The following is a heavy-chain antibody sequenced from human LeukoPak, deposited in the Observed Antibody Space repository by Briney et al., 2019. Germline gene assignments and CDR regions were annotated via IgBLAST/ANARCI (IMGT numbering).Heavy chain of an antibody. Sequence: PGGSLRLSCAASGFTFSNYNMDWVRQAPGKGLEWVSSIGTSGADMYYVDSVKGRFAISRDNAKNSLYLQMNSLRDEDTALYYCVREASQIKDMDLWGQGTTVTVSS. CDR2: IGTSGADM. J-gene: IGHJ6*02. V-gene: IGHV3-21*01. CDR1: GFTFSNYN. CDR3: VREASQIKDMDL.